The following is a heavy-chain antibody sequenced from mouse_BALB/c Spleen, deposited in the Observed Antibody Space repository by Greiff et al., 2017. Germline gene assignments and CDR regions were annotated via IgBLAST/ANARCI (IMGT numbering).Heavy chain of an antibody. CDR2: IDPFNGGT. CDR3: AKSYGNYDWFAY. CDR1: GYSFTSYY. D-gene: IGHD2-1*01. Sequence: EVQLQQSGPELMKPGASVKISCKASGYSFTSYYMHWVKQSHGKSLEWIGYIDPFNGGTSYNQKFKGKATLTVDKSSSTAYMHLSSLTSEDSAVYYCAKSYGNYDWFAYWGQGTLVTVSA. J-gene: IGHJ3*01. V-gene: IGHV1S135*01.